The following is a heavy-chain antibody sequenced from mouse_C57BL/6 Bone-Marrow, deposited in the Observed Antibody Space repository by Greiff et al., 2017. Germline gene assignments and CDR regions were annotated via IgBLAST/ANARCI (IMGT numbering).Heavy chain of an antibody. CDR2: IYPGSGST. CDR1: GYTFTSYW. CDR3: ARYGPWYFDV. V-gene: IGHV1-55*01. Sequence: QVQLQQPGAELVKPGASVKMSCKASGYTFTSYWITWVKQRPGQGLEWIGDIYPGSGSTNSNEKFKSKATLTVDTSSSTAYMQLSSLTSEVSAVYYCARYGPWYFDVWGTGTTVTVSS. J-gene: IGHJ1*03. D-gene: IGHD1-1*02.